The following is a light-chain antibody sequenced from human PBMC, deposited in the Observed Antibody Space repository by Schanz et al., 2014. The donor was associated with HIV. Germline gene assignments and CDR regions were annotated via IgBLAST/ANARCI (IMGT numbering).Light chain of an antibody. Sequence: EVVLTQSPGTLSLSPRGRATLACRASQSVSNNYLAWYQQKPGQAPRLLIYGASTRVTGIPARFSGSGSGTEFTLTISSLQSEDFAVYYCQQYNDWPPITFGQGTRLEIK. CDR2: GAS. J-gene: IGKJ5*01. V-gene: IGKV3-15*01. CDR1: QSVSNN. CDR3: QQYNDWPPIT.